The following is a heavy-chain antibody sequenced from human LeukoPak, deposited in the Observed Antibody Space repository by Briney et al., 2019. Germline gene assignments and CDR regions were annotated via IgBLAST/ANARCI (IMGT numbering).Heavy chain of an antibody. Sequence: PGGSLRLSCEVSGLIFRSYWMSWVRQAPGKGLEWVSAISGSGGSTYYADSVKGRFTISRDNSKNTLYLQMNSLRAEDTAVYYCAKIAAAGPRPSPEGSSDYWGQGTLVTVSS. J-gene: IGHJ4*02. CDR2: ISGSGGST. D-gene: IGHD6-13*01. V-gene: IGHV3-23*01. CDR3: AKIAAAGPRPSPEGSSDY. CDR1: GLIFRSYW.